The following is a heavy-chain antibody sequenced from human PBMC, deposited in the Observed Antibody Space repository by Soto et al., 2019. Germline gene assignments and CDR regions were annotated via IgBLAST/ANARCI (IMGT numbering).Heavy chain of an antibody. CDR2: ISGSGDCT. D-gene: IGHD2-15*01. V-gene: IGHV3-23*01. CDR1: GFLFMSYA. CDR3: AKDLLPGYYDY. J-gene: IGHJ4*02. Sequence: PGGSLRLSCAASGFLFMSYAMNWVRQAPGKGLEWVSSISGSGDCTYADSVKGRFTISRDNSKNTLYLQMNSLRAEDTAVYYCAKDLLPGYYDYRGQGTLVTVSS.